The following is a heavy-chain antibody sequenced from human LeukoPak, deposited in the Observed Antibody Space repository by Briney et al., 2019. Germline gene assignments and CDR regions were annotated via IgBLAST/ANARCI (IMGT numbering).Heavy chain of an antibody. CDR2: ISSTSIYK. D-gene: IGHD2-8*01. Sequence: KPGGSLRLSCAASGXTFSSYSMNWVRQAPGKGLEWVSSISSTSIYKYYADSVKGRITISRDKARDSMFLQMYSLRAKDTAIYYCARDPRIYCTNGICRDDYFDSWGQGTLVTVSS. CDR3: ARDPRIYCTNGICRDDYFDS. J-gene: IGHJ4*01. CDR1: GXTFSSYS. V-gene: IGHV3-21*06.